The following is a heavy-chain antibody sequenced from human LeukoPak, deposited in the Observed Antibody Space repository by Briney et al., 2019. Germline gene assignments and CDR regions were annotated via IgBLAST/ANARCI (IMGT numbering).Heavy chain of an antibody. CDR2: IKQDGTEK. CDR3: ARVWQHYWFAPFDY. V-gene: IGHV3-7*01. Sequence: GGSLRLSCAASGFTFSSYWMSWVRQAPGKGLEWVANIKQDGTEKYYVHSVEGRFTISRDNAKNSLYLQMDSLRAEDTAVYYCARVWQHYWFAPFDYWGQGTLVTVSS. D-gene: IGHD6-13*01. CDR1: GFTFSSYW. J-gene: IGHJ4*02.